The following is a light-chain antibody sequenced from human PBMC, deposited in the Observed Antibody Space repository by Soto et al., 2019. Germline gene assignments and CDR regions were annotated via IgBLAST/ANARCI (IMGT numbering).Light chain of an antibody. Sequence: VVLTQSPATLSLSPGEKATLSCRASRHVYINALAWYQQKPGRTPTLLIYGASTRATDIPDRFSATGSGTDFSLTISSVEPEDSAVYYCQQYGASPFTFGPGTRVEI. CDR3: QQYGASPFT. CDR1: RHVYINA. V-gene: IGKV3-20*01. J-gene: IGKJ3*01. CDR2: GAS.